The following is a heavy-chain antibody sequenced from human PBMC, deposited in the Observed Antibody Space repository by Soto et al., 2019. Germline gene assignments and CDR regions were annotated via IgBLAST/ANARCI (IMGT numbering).Heavy chain of an antibody. CDR2: INPNSGGT. CDR1: GYTFTGYY. J-gene: IGHJ4*02. D-gene: IGHD3-22*01. V-gene: IGHV1-2*04. CDR3: ARASRWHYYDSSGYSFDY. Sequence: ASVKVSCKASGYTFTGYYMHWVRQAPGQGLEWMGWINPNSGGTNYAQKFQGWVTMTRDTSISTAYMELSRLRSDDTAVYYCARASRWHYYDSSGYSFDYWGQGTLVTVSS.